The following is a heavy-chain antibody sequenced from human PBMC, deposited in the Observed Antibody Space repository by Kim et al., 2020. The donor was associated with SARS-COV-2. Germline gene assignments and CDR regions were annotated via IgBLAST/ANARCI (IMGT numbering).Heavy chain of an antibody. CDR3: ARSLSYYGSGSYKPLNWFDP. D-gene: IGHD3-10*01. V-gene: IGHV4-34*01. CDR2: INHSGST. CDR1: GGSFSGYY. Sequence: SETLSLTCAVYGGSFSGYYWSWIRQPPGKGLEWIGEINHSGSTNYNPSLKSRVTISVDTSKNQFSLKLSSVTAADTAVYYCARSLSYYGSGSYKPLNWFDPWGQGTLVTVSS. J-gene: IGHJ5*02.